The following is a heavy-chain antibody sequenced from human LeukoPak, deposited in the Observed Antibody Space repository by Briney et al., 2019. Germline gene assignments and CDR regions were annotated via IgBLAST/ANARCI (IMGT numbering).Heavy chain of an antibody. D-gene: IGHD1-1*01. CDR2: ISSNGGST. J-gene: IGHJ6*03. CDR1: GFTFSSYS. CDR3: ARATKKNWNDVSYYYYYMDV. V-gene: IGHV3-64*01. Sequence: GGSLRLSCAASGFTFSSYSMNRVRQAPGKGLEYVSAISSNGGSTYYANSVKGRFTISRDNSKNTLYLQMGSLRAEDMAVYYCARATKKNWNDVSYYYYYMDVWGKGTTVTVSS.